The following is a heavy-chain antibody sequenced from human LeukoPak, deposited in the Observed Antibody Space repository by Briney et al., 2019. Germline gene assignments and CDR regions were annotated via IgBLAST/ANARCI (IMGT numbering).Heavy chain of an antibody. V-gene: IGHV4-39*01. CDR3: ARIAAAEFDY. D-gene: IGHD6-13*01. J-gene: IGHJ4*02. CDR1: GGSISSSSYY. Sequence: TSETLSLTCTVSGGSISSSSYYWGWIRQPPGKGLEWIGSIYYSGSTYYNPSLKSRVTVSVDTSKNQFSLKLSSVTAADTAVCYCARIAAAEFDYWGQGTLVTVSS. CDR2: IYYSGST.